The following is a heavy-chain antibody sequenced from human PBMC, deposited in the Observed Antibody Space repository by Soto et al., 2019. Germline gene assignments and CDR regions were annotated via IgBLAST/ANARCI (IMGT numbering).Heavy chain of an antibody. CDR2: IYTSGST. V-gene: IGHV4-4*07. CDR3: ARDATRAAQLDGVHP. Sequence: NPSETLSLTCTVSGGSISSYYWSWIRQPAGKGLEWIGRIYTSGSTNYNPSLKSRVTMSVDTSKNQFSLKLSSVTAADTAVYYCARDATRAAQLDGVHPWGQGTLVTVSS. J-gene: IGHJ5*02. CDR1: GGSISSYY. D-gene: IGHD2-2*01.